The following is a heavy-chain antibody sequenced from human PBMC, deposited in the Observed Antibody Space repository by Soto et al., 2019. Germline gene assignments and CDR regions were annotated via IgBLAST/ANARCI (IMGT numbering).Heavy chain of an antibody. CDR1: GFTFSSYG. Sequence: GGSLRLSCAASGFTFSSYGMHWVRRAPGKGLEWVAVISYDGSNKYYADSVKGRFTISRDNAKNSLFLQLNSLRVEDTAVYYCARGKSSAYFDYWGQGTLVTVSS. CDR3: ARGKSSAYFDY. CDR2: ISYDGSNK. D-gene: IGHD6-25*01. V-gene: IGHV3-30*03. J-gene: IGHJ4*02.